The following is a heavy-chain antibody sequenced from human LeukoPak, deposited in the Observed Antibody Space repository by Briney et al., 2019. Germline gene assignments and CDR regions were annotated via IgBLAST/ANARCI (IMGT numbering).Heavy chain of an antibody. D-gene: IGHD1-14*01. Sequence: GSSVTVSRLASGYTLTRYHMHRVGQAPGKGLEGMGWINPNSGGTNCAQKFQGRVTITRDTSISTAYTELSRLRSDDTAVYYCACLTPRTTGAFDIWGQGTMVTVSS. J-gene: IGHJ3*02. V-gene: IGHV1-2*02. CDR1: GYTLTRYH. CDR2: INPNSGGT. CDR3: ACLTPRTTGAFDI.